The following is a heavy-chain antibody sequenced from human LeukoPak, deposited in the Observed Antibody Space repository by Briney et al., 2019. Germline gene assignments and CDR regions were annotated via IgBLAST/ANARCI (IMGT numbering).Heavy chain of an antibody. J-gene: IGHJ5*02. Sequence: SVKVSCKASGGTFKTNTFTWVRQAPGHGLEWVGRIIPVLGLTDYSENFQGRVTITADKSTNTVYMELTSLTSGDTAVYYCAKDVEGTYWAAMVSGSFDPWGQGTLVTVSS. D-gene: IGHD5-18*01. CDR3: AKDVEGTYWAAMVSGSFDP. V-gene: IGHV1-69*04. CDR1: GGTFKTNT. CDR2: IIPVLGLT.